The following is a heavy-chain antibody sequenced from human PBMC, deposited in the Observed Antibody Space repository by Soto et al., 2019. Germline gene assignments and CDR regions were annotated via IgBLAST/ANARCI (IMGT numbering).Heavy chain of an antibody. D-gene: IGHD3-10*01. CDR3: ARDPRGVIDNWVDP. CDR1: GGTFSSYA. Sequence: QVQLVQSGAEVKKPGSSVKVSCKASGGTFSSYAISWVRQAPGQGLEWMGGIIPIFGTANYAQKFQGRVTITADESTSTADMELSSMRSEDTAGYYCARDPRGVIDNWVDPWGQGNLVPVSS. CDR2: IIPIFGTA. V-gene: IGHV1-69*01. J-gene: IGHJ5*02.